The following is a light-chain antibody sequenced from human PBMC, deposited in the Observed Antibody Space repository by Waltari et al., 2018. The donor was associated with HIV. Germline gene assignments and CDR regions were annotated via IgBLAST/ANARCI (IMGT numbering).Light chain of an antibody. CDR1: QSVTSNY. CDR2: GSS. V-gene: IGKV3-20*01. Sequence: EIVLTQSPGTLSLSPGERAALSCRASQSVTSNYLAWYQQKPGRAPRRLISGSSNRASGIPDRFSGSGAGTDFTLTISRLEPEDFAVYYCQQYGTSQWTFGRGTKVEI. J-gene: IGKJ1*01. CDR3: QQYGTSQWT.